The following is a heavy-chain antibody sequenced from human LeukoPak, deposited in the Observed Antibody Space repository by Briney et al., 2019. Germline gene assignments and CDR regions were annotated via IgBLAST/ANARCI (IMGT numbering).Heavy chain of an antibody. D-gene: IGHD3-10*01. J-gene: IGHJ4*02. Sequence: GGSLRLSCAASGFTFSSYAMSWVRQAPGKGLEWVANIKQDGSEKYYVDSVKGRFTISRDNAKNSLYLQMNSLRAEDTAVYYCARATYYYGSGSYSFDYWGQGTRVTVSS. CDR3: ARATYYYGSGSYSFDY. CDR1: GFTFSSYA. CDR2: IKQDGSEK. V-gene: IGHV3-7*01.